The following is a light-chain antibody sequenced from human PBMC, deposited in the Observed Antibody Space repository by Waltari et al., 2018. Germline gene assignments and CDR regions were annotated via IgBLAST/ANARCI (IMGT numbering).Light chain of an antibody. CDR3: QQYNNWPPLYT. Sequence: EIVMTQSPATLSVSPGERATLSCRASQSVSSNLAWYQQKPGQAPRRLIDGASTRATGSPARVRGSGSGTEFTLTISSLQSEDFAVYYCQQYNNWPPLYTFGQGTKLEIK. J-gene: IGKJ2*01. CDR1: QSVSSN. CDR2: GAS. V-gene: IGKV3-15*01.